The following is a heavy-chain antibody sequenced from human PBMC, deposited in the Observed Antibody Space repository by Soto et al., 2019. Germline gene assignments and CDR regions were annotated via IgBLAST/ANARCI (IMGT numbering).Heavy chain of an antibody. J-gene: IGHJ4*02. CDR1: GGSINSYF. V-gene: IGHV4-59*08. CDR3: ARHGFGYSGYDSNRLDY. Sequence: SETLSLTCTVSGGSINSYFWSWIRQPPGKGLEWIGYIFYSGSTVYNPSLKSRVTISVDTSKNQFSLKLSSVTAADTAVYYCARHGFGYSGYDSNRLDYWGQGTLVTVSS. CDR2: IFYSGST. D-gene: IGHD5-12*01.